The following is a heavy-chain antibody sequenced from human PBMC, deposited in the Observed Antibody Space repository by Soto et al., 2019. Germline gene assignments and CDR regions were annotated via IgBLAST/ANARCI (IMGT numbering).Heavy chain of an antibody. CDR2: MNPNNGNT. V-gene: IGHV1-8*02. CDR3: ARETAGRFDY. D-gene: IGHD6-25*01. J-gene: IGHJ4*02. CDR1: GYTFTSYG. Sequence: ASVKVSCKASGYTFTSYGISWVRQATGQGLEWMGWMNPNNGNTSYAQKFQGRVTMTRNTSISTAYMELSSLRSEDTAVYYCARETAGRFDYWGQGTMVTVSS.